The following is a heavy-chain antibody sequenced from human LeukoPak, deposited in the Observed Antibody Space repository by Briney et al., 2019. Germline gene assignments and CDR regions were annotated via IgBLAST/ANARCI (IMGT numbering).Heavy chain of an antibody. Sequence: GGSLTLSCAASGFTFSSYELYWVRQPPGKGLEWVAYISSSGTTIKYADPVKGDFIIPRADDKQSPFLQMNRLTADDTAIYYCGAGRQFVGAFDMWGGGTLVSVS. J-gene: IGHJ3*02. D-gene: IGHD3-10*01. CDR1: GFTFSSYE. CDR3: GAGRQFVGAFDM. CDR2: ISSSGTTI. V-gene: IGHV3-48*03.